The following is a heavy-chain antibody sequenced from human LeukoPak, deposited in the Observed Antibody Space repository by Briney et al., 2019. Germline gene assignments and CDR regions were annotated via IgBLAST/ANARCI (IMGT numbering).Heavy chain of an antibody. CDR1: GFTFSDYY. Sequence: GGSLRLSCAASGFTFSDYYMSWIRQAPGKGLEWVSYINSSGNIIYSADSVKGRFTISRDNAKNSLYLQINSLRAEDTAVYYCARATAADTAMIYFDYWGQGTLVTVSS. J-gene: IGHJ4*02. CDR3: ARATAADTAMIYFDY. D-gene: IGHD5-18*01. V-gene: IGHV3-11*01. CDR2: INSSGNII.